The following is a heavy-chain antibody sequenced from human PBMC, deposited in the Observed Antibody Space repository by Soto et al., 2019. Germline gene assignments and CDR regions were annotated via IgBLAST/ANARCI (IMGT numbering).Heavy chain of an antibody. J-gene: IGHJ6*02. CDR2: ITFSGNTV. CDR3: ARVSWREKYGMDV. Sequence: GSLRLSCAASGFTFRDSYMSWIRQAPGKGLEWISYITFSGNTVYYADSLKGRFTISRDNAKNSLYLQMNRLRAEDTAVYYCARVSWREKYGMDVRGQGTTVTVSS. CDR1: GFTFRDSY. V-gene: IGHV3-11*01.